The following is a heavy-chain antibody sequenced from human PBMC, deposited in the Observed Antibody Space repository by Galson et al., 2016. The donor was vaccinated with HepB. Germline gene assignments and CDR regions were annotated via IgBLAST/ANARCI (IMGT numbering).Heavy chain of an antibody. D-gene: IGHD7-27*01. Sequence: SLRLSCAASGFTFSTYGMSWARQAPGKGLEWVAGISAGGGSTQYSHLVKGRFTISRDNSKNKVYLQMNSLRADDPALYYCAKDKLTLWGSPADYWGQGTLVTVSS. V-gene: IGHV3-23*01. CDR2: ISAGGGST. J-gene: IGHJ4*02. CDR3: AKDKLTLWGSPADY. CDR1: GFTFSTYG.